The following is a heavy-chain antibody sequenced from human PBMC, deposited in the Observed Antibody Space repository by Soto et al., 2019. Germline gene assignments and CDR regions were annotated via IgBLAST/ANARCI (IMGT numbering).Heavy chain of an antibody. CDR3: ATLASYDFWSGYYLDQYGMDV. D-gene: IGHD3-3*01. CDR1: GGSFSGYY. V-gene: IGHV4-34*01. J-gene: IGHJ6*02. CDR2: INHSGST. Sequence: SETLSLTCAVYGGSFSGYYWSWIRQPPGKGLEWIGGINHSGSTNYNPSLKSRVTISVDTSKNQYSLKLSSVTAADTAVYYCATLASYDFWSGYYLDQYGMDVWGQGTTVTVSS.